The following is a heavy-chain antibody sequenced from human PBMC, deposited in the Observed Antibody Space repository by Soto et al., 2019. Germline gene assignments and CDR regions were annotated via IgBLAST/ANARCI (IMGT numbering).Heavy chain of an antibody. V-gene: IGHV4-31*03. CDR2: IYYSGST. CDR1: GGSISSGGYY. CDR3: ARDQSGYYGSGSYLDY. D-gene: IGHD3-10*01. Sequence: QVQLQESGPGLVKPSQTLSLTCTVSGGSISSGGYYWSWIRQHPGKGLEWIGYIYYSGSTYYNPSLKSRVTISVDTSKNQSSMKLSFVTAADTAVYYCARDQSGYYGSGSYLDYWGQGTLVTVSS. J-gene: IGHJ4*02.